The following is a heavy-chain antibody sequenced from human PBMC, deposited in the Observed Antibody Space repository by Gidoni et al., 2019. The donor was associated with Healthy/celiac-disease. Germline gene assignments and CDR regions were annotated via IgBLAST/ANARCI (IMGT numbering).Heavy chain of an antibody. CDR2: IYYSWST. J-gene: IGHJ4*02. CDR3: ARLGLRSKGDY. V-gene: IGHV4-31*03. Sequence: QVQLQESGPGLVKPSQTLSLTCTVSGGSISSGGYYWSWIRQHPGKGLEWIGYIYYSWSTYYDPSLRSRVTISVDTSKNQFSLKLSSVTAADTAVYYCARLGLRSKGDYWGRGTLVTVSS. CDR1: GGSISSGGYY. D-gene: IGHD3-16*01.